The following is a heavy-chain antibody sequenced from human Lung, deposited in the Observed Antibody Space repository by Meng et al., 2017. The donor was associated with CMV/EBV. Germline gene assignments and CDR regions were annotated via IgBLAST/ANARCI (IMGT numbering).Heavy chain of an antibody. V-gene: IGHV4-4*02. J-gene: IGHJ4*02. CDR2: IYHSGST. CDR3: ARVGQWLPIDY. CDR1: GGSISSSNW. D-gene: IGHD6-19*01. Sequence: QGPRRGSGPGLVKPSGTLSLTWAVSGGSISSSNWWSWVRQPPGKGLEWIGEIYHSGSTNYNPSLKSRVTISVDKSKNQFSLNLSSVTAADTAVYYCARVGQWLPIDYWGQGTLVTVSS.